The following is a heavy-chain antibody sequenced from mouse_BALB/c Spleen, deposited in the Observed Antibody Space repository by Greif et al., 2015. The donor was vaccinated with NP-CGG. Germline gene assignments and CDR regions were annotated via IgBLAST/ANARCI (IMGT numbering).Heavy chain of an antibody. CDR3: ARGSGSSRWYFDV. V-gene: IGHV1-4*01. CDR2: INPSSGYT. CDR1: GYTFTSYT. J-gene: IGHJ1*01. Sequence: VQLQQSGAELARPGASVKMSCKASGYTFTSYTMHWVKQRPGQGLEWIGYINPSSGYTNYNQKFKDKATLTADKSSSTAYIQLSSLTSEDSAVYYCARGSGSSRWYFDVWGAGTTVTVSS. D-gene: IGHD1-1*01.